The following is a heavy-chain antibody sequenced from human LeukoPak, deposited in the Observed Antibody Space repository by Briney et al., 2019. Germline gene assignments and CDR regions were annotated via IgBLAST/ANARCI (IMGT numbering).Heavy chain of an antibody. V-gene: IGHV1-69*05. CDR1: GGTFSSYA. CDR3: ARGEITMLRGSPTNWFDP. D-gene: IGHD3-10*01. CDR2: IIPIFGTA. Sequence: SVKVSCKASGGTFSSYAMTWVRQAPGQGLEWMGGIIPIFGTANYAQKFQGRVTITTDESTNTAFMELSSLRSEDTAVYYCARGEITMLRGSPTNWFDPWGQGTLVTVSS. J-gene: IGHJ5*02.